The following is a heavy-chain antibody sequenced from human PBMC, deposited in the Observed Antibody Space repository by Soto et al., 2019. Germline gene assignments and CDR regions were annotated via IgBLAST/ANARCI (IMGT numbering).Heavy chain of an antibody. CDR1: GGSISNDDYY. Sequence: QVQLQESGPGLVQPSQTLSLTCTVSGGSISNDDYYWSWVRQHPGKGRELMGYIFYNGNSNYNPSPSRRPAISVDTSKNQFSLKVTSVAAAATAVYYCASLRGSGTNYLFDYWGQGTLVNVSS. CDR2: IFYNGNS. CDR3: ASLRGSGTNYLFDY. V-gene: IGHV4-31*03. D-gene: IGHD3-10*01. J-gene: IGHJ4*02.